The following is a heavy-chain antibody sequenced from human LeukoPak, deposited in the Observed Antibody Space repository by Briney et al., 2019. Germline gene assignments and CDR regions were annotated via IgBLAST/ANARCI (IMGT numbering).Heavy chain of an antibody. J-gene: IGHJ4*02. CDR1: GFSSYG. Sequence: PGRSLRLSCAASGFSSYGMHWVRQAPGKGLEWVAVIWYDESNKYYADSVKGRFTISRDNSRNTLYLQMNSLRAEDTAVYYCAKGMVRGVIPDYWGQGTLVTVSS. CDR2: IWYDESNK. CDR3: AKGMVRGVIPDY. D-gene: IGHD3-10*01. V-gene: IGHV3-33*06.